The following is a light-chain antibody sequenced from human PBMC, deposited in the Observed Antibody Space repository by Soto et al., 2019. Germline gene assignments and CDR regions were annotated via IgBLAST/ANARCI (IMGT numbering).Light chain of an antibody. Sequence: QSVLAQPPSVSGAPGQKVTIPCTGSSYNIGAGYDLHWYQHLPGTAPRLLLYDNSHRPSGVPDRFSVSKSGTSASLAITGLEAEDEADYYCPSYDSSLSAYVFGSGTKVT. J-gene: IGLJ1*01. V-gene: IGLV1-40*01. CDR3: PSYDSSLSAYV. CDR1: SYNIGAGYD. CDR2: DNS.